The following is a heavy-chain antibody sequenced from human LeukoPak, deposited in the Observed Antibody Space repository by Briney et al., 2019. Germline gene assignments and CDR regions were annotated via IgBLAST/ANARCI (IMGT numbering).Heavy chain of an antibody. Sequence: GGSLRLSCAPSGFTVSSNYMSWVRQAPGKGLEWVSVIYSGGSTYYADSVKGRFTISRDNSKNTLYLQMNSLRAEDTAVYYCARDPQYYYGSGSYYLGYLVYWGQGTLVTVSS. J-gene: IGHJ4*02. V-gene: IGHV3-53*01. CDR1: GFTVSSNY. CDR3: ARDPQYYYGSGSYYLGYLVY. CDR2: IYSGGST. D-gene: IGHD3-10*01.